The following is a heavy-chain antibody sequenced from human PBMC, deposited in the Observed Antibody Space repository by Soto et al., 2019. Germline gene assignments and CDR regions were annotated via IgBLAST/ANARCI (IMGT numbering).Heavy chain of an antibody. V-gene: IGHV3-30-3*01. Sequence: QVQLVESGGGVVQPGRSLRLSCAASGFTFSSYAMHWVRQAPGKGLEWVAVISYDGSNKYYADSVKGRFTISRDNSKNTLYLQMNSLRAEDTAVYYCARDTGGVAAAGAVWGQGTLFTVSS. CDR2: ISYDGSNK. D-gene: IGHD6-13*01. J-gene: IGHJ4*02. CDR1: GFTFSSYA. CDR3: ARDTGGVAAAGAV.